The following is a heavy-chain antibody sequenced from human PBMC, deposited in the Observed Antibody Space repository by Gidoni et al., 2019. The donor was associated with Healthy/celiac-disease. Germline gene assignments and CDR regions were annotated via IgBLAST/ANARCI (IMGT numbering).Heavy chain of an antibody. Sequence: EVQLVESGGGLVPPGRSLRLSCAASGFTFDDYAMHWVRQAPGKGLEWVSVISWNSGSIGYADSVKGRFTISRDNAKNSLYLQMNSLRAEDTALYYCAKDGYGGQTGGYFDYWGQGTLVTVSS. J-gene: IGHJ4*02. D-gene: IGHD1-26*01. CDR3: AKDGYGGQTGGYFDY. V-gene: IGHV3-9*01. CDR1: GFTFDDYA. CDR2: ISWNSGSI.